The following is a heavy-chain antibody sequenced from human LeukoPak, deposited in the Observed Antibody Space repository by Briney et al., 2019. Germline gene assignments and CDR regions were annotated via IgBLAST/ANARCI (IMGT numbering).Heavy chain of an antibody. CDR3: AREGGRTVAGTFDN. V-gene: IGHV3-30*02. Sequence: GGSLRLSCAASGFTFRSSGMHWVRQAPGKGLEGGAFIQYHGRDKYYADSVKGRFTISRDNSKNTLYMEVNSLRAEDTAEYYCAREGGRTVAGTFDNWGQGTLVTVSS. J-gene: IGHJ4*02. D-gene: IGHD6-19*01. CDR1: GFTFRSSG. CDR2: IQYHGRDK.